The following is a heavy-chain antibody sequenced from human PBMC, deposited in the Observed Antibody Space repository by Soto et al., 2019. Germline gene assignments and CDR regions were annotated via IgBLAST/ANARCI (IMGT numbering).Heavy chain of an antibody. Sequence: SETLSLTCTVSGGSISSGDYYWSWIRQHPGKGLEWIGYIYYSGSTYYNPSLKSRVTISVDTSKNQFSLKLSSVTAADTAVYYCARGSKYDSSGYYPKEYYYYYGMVVWGQGTTVTVSS. D-gene: IGHD3-22*01. CDR3: ARGSKYDSSGYYPKEYYYYYGMVV. CDR1: GGSISSGDYY. V-gene: IGHV4-30-4*01. J-gene: IGHJ6*02. CDR2: IYYSGST.